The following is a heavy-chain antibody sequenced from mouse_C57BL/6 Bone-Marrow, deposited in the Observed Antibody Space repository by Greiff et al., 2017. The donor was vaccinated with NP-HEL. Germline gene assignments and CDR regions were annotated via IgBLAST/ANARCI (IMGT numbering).Heavy chain of an antibody. Sequence: QVQLQQPGAELVMPGASVKLSCKASGYTFTSYWKHWVKQRPGQGLEWIGEIDPSDSYTNYNQKFKGKSTLTVDKSSSTAYMQLSSLTSEDSAVYYCARSRKTGTDVWGTGTTVTVSS. CDR1: GYTFTSYW. D-gene: IGHD4-1*01. V-gene: IGHV1-69*01. J-gene: IGHJ1*03. CDR2: IDPSDSYT. CDR3: ARSRKTGTDV.